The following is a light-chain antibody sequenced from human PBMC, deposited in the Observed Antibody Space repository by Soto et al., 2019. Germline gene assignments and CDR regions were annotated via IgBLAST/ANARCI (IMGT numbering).Light chain of an antibody. CDR1: QSVSRN. V-gene: IGKV3-15*01. CDR2: GAS. J-gene: IGKJ4*01. CDR3: QQYNNWLLLT. Sequence: EIVMTQSPATLSVSPGERATLSCRDSQSVSRNLAWYQQKPGQAPRLLIYGASTRATGIPARFSGSGSGTEFTLTISSLQSEDFAIYYCQQYNNWLLLTFGGGTKVEIK.